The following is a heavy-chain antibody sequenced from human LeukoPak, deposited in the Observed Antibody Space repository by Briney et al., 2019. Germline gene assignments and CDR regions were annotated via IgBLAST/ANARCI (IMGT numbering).Heavy chain of an antibody. CDR2: IYSGGST. V-gene: IGHV3-66*01. CDR3: ATTRMEYYYDSSGYYYS. J-gene: IGHJ4*02. Sequence: GGSLRLSCAASGFTFSSYWMSWVRQAPGKGLEWVSVIYSGGSTYYADSVKGRFTISRDNSKNTLYLQTNSLRAEDTAVYYCATTRMEYYYDSSGYYYSWGQGTLVTVSS. D-gene: IGHD3-22*01. CDR1: GFTFSSYW.